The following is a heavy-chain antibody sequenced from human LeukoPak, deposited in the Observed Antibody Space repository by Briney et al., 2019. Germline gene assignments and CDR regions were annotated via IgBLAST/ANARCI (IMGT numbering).Heavy chain of an antibody. Sequence: ASVKVSCKASGYSFNSQGMNWVRQAPGQGLEWMGWISAYNGNTNYAQKLQGRVTMTTDTSTSTAYMELRSLRSDDTAVYYCARVDSTLLRDYYYHMDVWGKGTTVTVSS. J-gene: IGHJ6*03. CDR3: ARVDSTLLRDYYYHMDV. V-gene: IGHV1-18*01. CDR1: GYSFNSQG. CDR2: ISAYNGNT.